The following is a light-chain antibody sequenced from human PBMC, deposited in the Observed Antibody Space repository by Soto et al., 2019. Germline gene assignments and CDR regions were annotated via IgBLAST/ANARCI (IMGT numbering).Light chain of an antibody. V-gene: IGKV1-39*01. J-gene: IGKJ4*01. CDR2: SAS. CDR1: QSISDY. CDR3: QQSDTLPIT. Sequence: DIQMTQSPSSLPASGGDRVAISCRASQSISDYLNWYQQKPGKAPKLLMYSASILHTGVSSRFTGGGSGTEFTLTINSLQPEDFATYYCQQSDTLPITFGGGTKVDIK.